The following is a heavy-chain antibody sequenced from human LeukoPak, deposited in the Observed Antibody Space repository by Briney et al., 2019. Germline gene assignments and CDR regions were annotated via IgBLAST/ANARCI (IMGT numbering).Heavy chain of an antibody. V-gene: IGHV4-30-2*03. Sequence: PSETLSLTCTVSGGSISSGGYYWSWIRQPPGKGLEWIGYIYHSGSTYYNPSLKSRVTISVDTSKNQFSLKLSSVTAADTAVYYCARHSIVGATYYYMDVWGKGTTVPVSS. CDR2: IYHSGST. D-gene: IGHD1-26*01. CDR1: GGSISSGGYY. CDR3: ARHSIVGATYYYMDV. J-gene: IGHJ6*03.